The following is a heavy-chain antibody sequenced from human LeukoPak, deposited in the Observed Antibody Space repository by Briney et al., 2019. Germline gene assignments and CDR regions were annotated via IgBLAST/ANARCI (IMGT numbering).Heavy chain of an antibody. V-gene: IGHV4-59*01. Sequence: SETLSLTCTVSGGSISTYYWSWIRQYPGKGLEWIGYIYYSGNTNYNPSLMSRATISVDTSKNQFSLKLTSVTAADTSVYYCARVGTASFDIWGQGTMVTVSS. J-gene: IGHJ3*02. CDR2: IYYSGNT. CDR1: GGSISTYY. CDR3: ARVGTASFDI.